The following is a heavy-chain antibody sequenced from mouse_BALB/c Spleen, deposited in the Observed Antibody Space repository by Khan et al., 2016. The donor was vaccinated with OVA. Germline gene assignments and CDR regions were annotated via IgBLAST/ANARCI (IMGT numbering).Heavy chain of an antibody. CDR3: ARRNYFGYTFAY. V-gene: IGHV1-77*01. D-gene: IGHD1-2*01. Sequence: LEESGAELARPGASVKLSCKASGYTFTDYYINWVKQRTGQGLEWIGEISPGSGDTYYNEKFKGKATLTADKSSSTVYMQLSSLTAEASAVYCCARRNYFGYTFAYWGQGTLVTVSA. CDR2: ISPGSGDT. J-gene: IGHJ3*01. CDR1: GYTFTDYY.